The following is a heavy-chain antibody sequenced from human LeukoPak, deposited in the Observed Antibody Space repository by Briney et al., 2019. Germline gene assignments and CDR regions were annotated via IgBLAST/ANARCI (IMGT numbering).Heavy chain of an antibody. V-gene: IGHV5-51*01. Sequence: GESLKISCQASGYSFTSYWIGWVRQMPGKGLEWMGIIYPGDSDTRYSPSFQGQVTISADKSISTAYLQWSSLKASDTAMYYCARHNSYDFWSGYYSSTNWFDPWGQGTLVTVSS. CDR1: GYSFTSYW. J-gene: IGHJ5*02. D-gene: IGHD3-3*01. CDR2: IYPGDSDT. CDR3: ARHNSYDFWSGYYSSTNWFDP.